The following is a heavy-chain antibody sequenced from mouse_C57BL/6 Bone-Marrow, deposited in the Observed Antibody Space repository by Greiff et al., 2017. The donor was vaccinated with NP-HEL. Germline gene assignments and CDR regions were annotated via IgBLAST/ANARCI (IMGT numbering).Heavy chain of an antibody. J-gene: IGHJ4*01. CDR3: ARSDYYGRGYAMDY. CDR2: IYPRSGNT. D-gene: IGHD1-1*01. CDR1: GYTFTSYG. V-gene: IGHV1-81*01. Sequence: QVQLKESGAELARPGASVKLSCKASGYTFTSYGISWVKQRTGQGLEWIGEIYPRSGNTYYNEKFKGKATLTADKSSSTAYMELRSLTSEDSAVYFCARSDYYGRGYAMDYWGQGTSVTVSS.